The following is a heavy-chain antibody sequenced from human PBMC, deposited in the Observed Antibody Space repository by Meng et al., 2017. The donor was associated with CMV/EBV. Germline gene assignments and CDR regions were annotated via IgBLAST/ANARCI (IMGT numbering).Heavy chain of an antibody. CDR2: ISSSSSSI. J-gene: IGHJ3*02. V-gene: IGHV3-21*01. CDR3: ARRMGKGEWELQGPTLEDAFDI. Sequence: GESLKISCAASGFTFSSYSMNWVRQAPGKGLEWVSSISSSSSSIYYADSVKGRFTISRDNAKNSLYLQMNSLRAEDTGVYYCARRMGKGEWELQGPTLEDAFDIWGQGTMVTVSS. D-gene: IGHD1-26*01. CDR1: GFTFSSYS.